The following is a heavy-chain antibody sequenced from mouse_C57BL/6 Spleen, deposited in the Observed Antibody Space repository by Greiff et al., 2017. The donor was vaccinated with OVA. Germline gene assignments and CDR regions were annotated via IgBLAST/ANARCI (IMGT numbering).Heavy chain of an antibody. D-gene: IGHD2-1*01. CDR1: GFTFSSYA. CDR3: TRDPYGNYLYYAMDY. CDR2: ISSGGDYI. V-gene: IGHV5-9-1*02. J-gene: IGHJ4*01. Sequence: EVKLVESGEGLVKPGGSLKLSCAASGFTFSSYAMSWVRQTPEKRLEWVAYISSGGDYIYYADTVKGRFTISRDNARNTLYLQMSSLKSEDTAMYYCTRDPYGNYLYYAMDYWGQGTSVTVSS.